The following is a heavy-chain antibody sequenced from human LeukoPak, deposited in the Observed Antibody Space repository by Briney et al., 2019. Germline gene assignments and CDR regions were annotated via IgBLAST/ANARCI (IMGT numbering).Heavy chain of an antibody. Sequence: SETLSLTCTVSGYSITSGYYWGWIRQPPGKGLEWIGSVSHGGNTYYNPSLKSRVTISLDTSKNRFSLKLNSVTAADTAVYYCARVPGSGEVNWFDPWGQGTLVTVSS. CDR3: ARVPGSGEVNWFDP. CDR2: VSHGGNT. J-gene: IGHJ5*02. V-gene: IGHV4-38-2*02. D-gene: IGHD6-25*01. CDR1: GYSITSGYY.